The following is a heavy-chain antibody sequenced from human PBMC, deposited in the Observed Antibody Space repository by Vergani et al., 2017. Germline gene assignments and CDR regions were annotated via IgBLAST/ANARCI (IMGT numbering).Heavy chain of an antibody. Sequence: QVQLVQSGAEVKKPGSSVKVSCKASGGTFSSYTISWVRQAPGQGLEWSGRIIPILGIANYAQKFKGRVTITADKSTSTAYMELSSLRSEDTAVYYCAIAVAGAQAEYFQHWGQGTLVTVSS. CDR3: AIAVAGAQAEYFQH. CDR2: IIPILGIA. D-gene: IGHD6-19*01. CDR1: GGTFSSYT. V-gene: IGHV1-69*02. J-gene: IGHJ1*01.